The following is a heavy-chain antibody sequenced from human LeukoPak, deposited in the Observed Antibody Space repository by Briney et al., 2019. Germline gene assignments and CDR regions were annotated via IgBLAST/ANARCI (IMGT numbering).Heavy chain of an antibody. D-gene: IGHD5-18*01. Sequence: GGSLRLSCAASGFTFSSYAMHWVRQAPGKEREWVAVISYDGSNKYYADSVKGRFTISRDNSKNTLYLQMNSLRAEDTAVYYCARGRYSYGYGYYYYGMDVWGQGTTVTVSS. J-gene: IGHJ6*02. CDR3: ARGRYSYGYGYYYYGMDV. CDR2: ISYDGSNK. CDR1: GFTFSSYA. V-gene: IGHV3-30-3*01.